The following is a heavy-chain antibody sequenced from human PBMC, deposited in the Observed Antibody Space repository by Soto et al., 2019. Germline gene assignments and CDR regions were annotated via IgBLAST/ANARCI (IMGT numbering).Heavy chain of an antibody. D-gene: IGHD2-15*01. CDR2: IYYSGST. CDR3: ASNIPSGYCSGGSCYRFDY. CDR1: GGSISSSSYY. Sequence: QLQLQESGPGLVKPSETLSLTCTVSGGSISSSSYYWGWIRQPPGKGLEWIGSIYYSGSTYYNPSLKSRVTTSVDTSKNQFSLKLSSVSAADTAVYYCASNIPSGYCSGGSCYRFDYWGQVTLVTVSS. J-gene: IGHJ4*02. V-gene: IGHV4-39*01.